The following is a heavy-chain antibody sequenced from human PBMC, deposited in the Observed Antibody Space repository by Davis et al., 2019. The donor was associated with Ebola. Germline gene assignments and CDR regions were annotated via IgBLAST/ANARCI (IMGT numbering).Heavy chain of an antibody. J-gene: IGHJ4*02. CDR3: ARDRIAAADPFDY. D-gene: IGHD6-13*01. V-gene: IGHV1-3*01. CDR1: GYTFTGYY. Sequence: ASVKVSCKASGYTFTGYYMHWVRQAPGQRLEWMGWINAGNGNTKYSQKFQGRVTITRDTSASTAYMELSSLRSEDTAVYYCARDRIAAADPFDYWGQGTLVTVSS. CDR2: INAGNGNT.